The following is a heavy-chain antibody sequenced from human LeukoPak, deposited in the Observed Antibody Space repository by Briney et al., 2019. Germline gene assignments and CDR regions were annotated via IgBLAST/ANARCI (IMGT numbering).Heavy chain of an antibody. CDR3: AKEGYYDILTGAPGY. D-gene: IGHD3-9*01. CDR1: GFTFSSYA. J-gene: IGHJ4*02. V-gene: IGHV3-23*01. Sequence: PGGSLRLSYAASGFTFSSYAMSWVRQAPGKGLEWVSAISGSGGSAYYADSVKGRFTISRDNSKNTLYLQMNSLRAEDTAVYYCAKEGYYDILTGAPGYWGQGTLVTVSS. CDR2: ISGSGGSA.